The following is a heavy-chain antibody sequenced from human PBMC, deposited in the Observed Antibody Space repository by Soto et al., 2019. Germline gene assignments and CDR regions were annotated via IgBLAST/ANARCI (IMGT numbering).Heavy chain of an antibody. V-gene: IGHV3-21*06. J-gene: IGHJ4*02. D-gene: IGHD6-19*01. Sequence: GGSLRLSCAASGFIFGTYTMNWVRQAPGKGLEWVSSISNSGTYVTYADTVKGRFTISRDNDKNSLFLQMNSLRVDDTAVYYCATARAQWLEGSRADYWGQGTLVTVSS. CDR3: ATARAQWLEGSRADY. CDR1: GFIFGTYT. CDR2: ISNSGTYV.